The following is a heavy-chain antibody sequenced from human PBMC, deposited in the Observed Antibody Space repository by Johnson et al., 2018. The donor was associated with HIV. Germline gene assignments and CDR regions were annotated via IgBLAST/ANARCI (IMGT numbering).Heavy chain of an antibody. CDR2: INSDGSST. J-gene: IGHJ3*02. Sequence: EVQLVESGGGLVQPGGSLRLSCAASGFTFSSYWMHWVRQAPGKGLVWVSRINSDGSSTSYADSVKGRFTISRDNAKNTLYLQMNSLRAEDTAVYYCARGKKQWLDEDAFDIWGQGTMGTVSS. CDR3: ARGKKQWLDEDAFDI. D-gene: IGHD6-19*01. CDR1: GFTFSSYW. V-gene: IGHV3-74*02.